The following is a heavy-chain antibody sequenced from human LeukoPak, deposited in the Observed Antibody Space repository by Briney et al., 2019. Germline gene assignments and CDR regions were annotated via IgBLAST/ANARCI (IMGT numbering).Heavy chain of an antibody. CDR1: GFTFDDYG. D-gene: IGHD3-9*01. Sequence: RPGGSLRLSCAASGFTFDDYGMSWVRQAPGKGLEWVSGINWNGGSTGYADSVKGRFTISRDNSKNTLYLQMNSLRAEDTAVYYCAKDRKTDWSDYWGQGTLVTVSS. CDR3: AKDRKTDWSDY. J-gene: IGHJ4*02. V-gene: IGHV3-20*04. CDR2: INWNGGST.